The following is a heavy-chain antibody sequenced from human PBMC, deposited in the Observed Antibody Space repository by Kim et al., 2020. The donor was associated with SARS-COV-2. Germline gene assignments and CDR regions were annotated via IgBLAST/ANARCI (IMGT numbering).Heavy chain of an antibody. CDR2: IYYSGST. D-gene: IGHD3-3*01. J-gene: IGHJ5*02. CDR1: GGSISSGDYY. CDR3: ARTKRITIFGVVQWFDP. V-gene: IGHV4-30-4*01. Sequence: SETLSLTCTVSGGSISSGDYYWSWIRQPPGKGLEWIGYIYYSGSTHYNPSLKSRVTISVDTSKNQFSLKLSSVTAADTAVYYCARTKRITIFGVVQWFDPWGQGTLVTVSS.